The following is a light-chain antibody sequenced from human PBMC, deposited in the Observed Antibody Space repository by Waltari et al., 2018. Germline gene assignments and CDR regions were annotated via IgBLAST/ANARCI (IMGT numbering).Light chain of an antibody. CDR3: MQGTHWYT. V-gene: IGKV2-30*02. CDR1: QSLVHSDGNIY. CDR2: KVS. Sequence: EVVMTQSPLSMPVTLGQPATLPCRSSQSLVHSDGNIYLNWLQQRPGQSPRRLIYKVSKRDSGVPDRFSGSGSGTDFTLKISRVEAEDVATYYCMQGTHWYTFGQGTKLEIK. J-gene: IGKJ2*01.